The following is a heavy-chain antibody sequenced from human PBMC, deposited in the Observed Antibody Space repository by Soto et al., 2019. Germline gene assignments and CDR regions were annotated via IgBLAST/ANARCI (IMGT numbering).Heavy chain of an antibody. Sequence: GGSLRLSCAASGFTFSSYAMHWVRQAPGKGLEWVAVISYDGSNKYYADSVKGRFTISRDNSKNTLYLQMNSLRAEDTAVYYCARETRRSCSSTSCYGGLDVWGQGTTVTVSS. V-gene: IGHV3-30-3*01. J-gene: IGHJ6*02. D-gene: IGHD2-2*01. CDR3: ARETRRSCSSTSCYGGLDV. CDR1: GFTFSSYA. CDR2: ISYDGSNK.